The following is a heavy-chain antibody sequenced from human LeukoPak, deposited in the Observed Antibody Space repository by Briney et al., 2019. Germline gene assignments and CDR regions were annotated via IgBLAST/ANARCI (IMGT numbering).Heavy chain of an antibody. CDR1: GYTFTGYY. V-gene: IGHV1-2*02. CDR3: ARDAWWAGYNYSPFDY. Sequence: ASVKVSCKASGYTFTGYYMHWVRQAPGQGLEWMGWINPNSGGTNYAQKFQGRVTMTRDTSISTAYMELSRRRSDDTAVYYCARDAWWAGYNYSPFDYWGQGTLVTVSS. CDR2: INPNSGGT. J-gene: IGHJ4*02. D-gene: IGHD5-24*01.